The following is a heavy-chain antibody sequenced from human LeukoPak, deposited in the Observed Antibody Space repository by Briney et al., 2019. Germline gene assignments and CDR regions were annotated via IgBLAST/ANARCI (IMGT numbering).Heavy chain of an antibody. CDR3: ARTGPGRANWFDP. D-gene: IGHD1-1*01. V-gene: IGHV1-2*02. CDR2: INPNSGGT. Sequence: ASVKVSCKASGYTFTGYYMHWVRQAPGQGLEWMEWINPNSGGTNYAQKFQGRVTMTRDTSISTAYMELSRLRSDDTAVYYCARTGPGRANWFDPWGQGTLVTVSS. J-gene: IGHJ5*02. CDR1: GYTFTGYY.